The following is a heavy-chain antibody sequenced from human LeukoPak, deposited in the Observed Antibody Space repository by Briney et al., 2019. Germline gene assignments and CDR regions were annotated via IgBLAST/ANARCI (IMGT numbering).Heavy chain of an antibody. D-gene: IGHD3-3*01. CDR2: INPSGGST. J-gene: IGHJ5*02. V-gene: IGHV1-46*03. CDR1: GHTFTSYY. CDR3: ARDSGLRFLEWLFDP. Sequence: ASVKVSCKASGHTFTSYYMHWVRQAPGQGLEWMGIINPSGGSTNYAQKFQGRVTMTRDTSTSTVYMELSSLRSEDTAVYYCARDSGLRFLEWLFDPWGQGTLVTVSS.